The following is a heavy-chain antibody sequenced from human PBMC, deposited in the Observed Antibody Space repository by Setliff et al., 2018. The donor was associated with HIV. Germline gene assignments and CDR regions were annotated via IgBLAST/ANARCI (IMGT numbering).Heavy chain of an antibody. J-gene: IGHJ4*02. CDR1: GGSISSGDYF. D-gene: IGHD6-13*01. CDR3: ARTYSSNWYIDY. CDR2: IYYSGSA. Sequence: PSETLSLTCTVSGGSISSGDYFLSWIRQAPGKGLEWIGCIYYSGSAYYNPSLQRRVTISVDTSKNQVSLKLNSMTAADTAIYYCARTYSSNWYIDYWGQGTLVTVSS. V-gene: IGHV4-30-4*08.